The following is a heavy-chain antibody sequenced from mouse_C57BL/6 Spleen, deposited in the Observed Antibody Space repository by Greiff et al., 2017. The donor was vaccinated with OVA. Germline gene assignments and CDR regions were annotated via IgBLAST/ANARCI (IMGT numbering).Heavy chain of an antibody. V-gene: IGHV1-80*01. CDR3: ARGRDSNYEGFAY. CDR2: IYPGDGDT. J-gene: IGHJ3*01. D-gene: IGHD2-5*01. Sequence: QVQLQQSGAELVKPGASVKISCKASGYAFSSYWMNWVKQRPGKGLEWIGQIYPGDGDTNYNGKFKGKATLTADKSSSTAYMQLSSLTSEDSAVYFCARGRDSNYEGFAYWGQGTLVTVSA. CDR1: GYAFSSYW.